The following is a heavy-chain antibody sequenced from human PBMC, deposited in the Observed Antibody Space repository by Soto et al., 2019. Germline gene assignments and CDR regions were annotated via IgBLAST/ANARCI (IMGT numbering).Heavy chain of an antibody. CDR3: ARDEYSRSWSMGSKWFDR. CDR1: GGSISSGGYY. V-gene: IGHV4-31*03. CDR2: IYYSGST. D-gene: IGHD6-13*01. Sequence: QVQLQESGPGLVKPSQTLSLTCTVSGGSISSGGYYWSWIRQHPGKGLEWIGYIYYSGSTYYNPSLISRVTISVDTSQIQLSLKPRAVPAADTAEYYGARDEYSRSWSMGSKWFDRWGQGTLVTVSS. J-gene: IGHJ5*02.